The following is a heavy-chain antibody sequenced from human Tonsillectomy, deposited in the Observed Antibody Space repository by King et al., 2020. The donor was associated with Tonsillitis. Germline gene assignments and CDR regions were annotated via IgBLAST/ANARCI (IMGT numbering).Heavy chain of an antibody. D-gene: IGHD2-2*02. CDR2: INHGEST. Sequence: QVQLQLWGAGLLKPSETLSLTCAVYGGSFSGYYWSWIRQPPGRGLEWIGEINHGESTNCNPSLKSRVTISVDTSKNQFSLKLSSVTAADTAVYYCASGWVHYNGMDVWGQGTTVTVSS. CDR3: ASGWVHYNGMDV. CDR1: GGSFSGYY. J-gene: IGHJ6*02. V-gene: IGHV4-34*01.